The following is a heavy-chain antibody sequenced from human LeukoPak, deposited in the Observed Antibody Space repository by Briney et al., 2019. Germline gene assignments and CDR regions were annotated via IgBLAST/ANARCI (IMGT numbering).Heavy chain of an antibody. Sequence: PSETLSLTCAVYGGSFSVYYWSWIRQPPGKGLEWIGEINHSGSTNYNPSLKSRVTISVDTSKNQFSLKLSSVTAADTAVYYCARGGGIVVVPAAITIWFDPWGQGTLVTVSS. J-gene: IGHJ5*02. CDR2: INHSGST. CDR1: GGSFSVYY. D-gene: IGHD2-2*01. V-gene: IGHV4-34*01. CDR3: ARGGGIVVVPAAITIWFDP.